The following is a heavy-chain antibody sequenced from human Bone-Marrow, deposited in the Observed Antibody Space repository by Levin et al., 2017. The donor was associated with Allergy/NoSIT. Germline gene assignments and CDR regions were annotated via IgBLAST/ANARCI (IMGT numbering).Heavy chain of an antibody. CDR2: ISSSSSYI. J-gene: IGHJ4*02. CDR1: GFTFSSYS. V-gene: IGHV3-21*01. Sequence: GGSLRLSCAASGFTFSSYSMNWVRQAPGKGLEWVSSISSSSSYIYYADSVKGRFTISRDNAKNSLYLQMNSLRAEDTAVYYCASLGGRNCSSTSCARDYWGQGTLVTVSS. D-gene: IGHD2-2*01. CDR3: ASLGGRNCSSTSCARDY.